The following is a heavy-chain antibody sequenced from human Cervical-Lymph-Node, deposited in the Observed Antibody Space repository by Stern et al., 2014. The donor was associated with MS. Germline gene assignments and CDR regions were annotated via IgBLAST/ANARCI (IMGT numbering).Heavy chain of an antibody. CDR1: GGTFSTSYA. Sequence: QDQLVQSGAEVKKPGSSVNVSCKASGGTFSTSYAITWMRQGPGQGLEWMGRIIPMLGLPNYAQKFQGRVTITADKSTSTAYMELNSLRSEDTAVYYCATGVVNNRAAATLHNLFDPWGQGTLVTVSS. D-gene: IGHD2-15*01. V-gene: IGHV1-69*04. CDR3: ATGVVNNRAAATLHNLFDP. J-gene: IGHJ5*02. CDR2: IIPMLGLP.